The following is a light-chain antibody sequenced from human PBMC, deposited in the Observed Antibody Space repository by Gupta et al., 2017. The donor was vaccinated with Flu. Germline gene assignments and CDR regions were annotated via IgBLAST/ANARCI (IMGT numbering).Light chain of an antibody. J-gene: IGLJ3*02. CDR2: DDS. Sequence: NNIGSKSVSWYQQKPGQAPVLGVDDDSDRPSGIPERCSGSNSENTATLTISMVEAGDEADDYCQVWAGNSDHANWEFGGGTKVTVL. CDR1: NIGSKS. CDR3: QVWAGNSDHANWE. V-gene: IGLV3-21*02.